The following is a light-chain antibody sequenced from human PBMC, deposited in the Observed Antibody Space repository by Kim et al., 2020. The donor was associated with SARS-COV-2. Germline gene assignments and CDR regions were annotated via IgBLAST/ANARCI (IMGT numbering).Light chain of an antibody. V-gene: IGLV4-69*01. CDR3: QTWVTGRWV. CDR1: SRHTTYT. J-gene: IGLJ3*02. CDR2: VTADGSL. Sequence: SLNLTSTLSSRHTTYTIAWHPRQQKQGPRSLMKVTADGSLVKGDGIPDRFSGSSSESERYLTISNRRSEDEADYYCQTWVTGRWVFGGGTQLTVL.